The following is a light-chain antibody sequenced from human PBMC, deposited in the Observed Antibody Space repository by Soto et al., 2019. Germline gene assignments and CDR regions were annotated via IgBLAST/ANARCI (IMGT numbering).Light chain of an antibody. CDR3: QQYYSYPS. CDR2: AAS. V-gene: IGKV1-8*01. CDR1: QGISSY. Sequence: AIRMTQSPSSLSASTGDRVTITCRASQGISSYLAWYQQKPGKAPKLLIYAASTLHSGVPSRFSGSGSGTDFTLTISCLQSEDFATYYCQQYYSYPSFGQGTKLEIK. J-gene: IGKJ2*01.